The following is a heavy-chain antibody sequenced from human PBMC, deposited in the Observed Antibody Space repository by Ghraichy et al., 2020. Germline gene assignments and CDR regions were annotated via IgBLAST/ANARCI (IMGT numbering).Heavy chain of an antibody. J-gene: IGHJ4*02. D-gene: IGHD2-21*02. CDR1: GYTFTDYS. V-gene: IGHV1-2*02. Sequence: ASVKVSCKASGYTFTDYSIHWVRQAPGQGLEWMGWINPKNGGTNFAEKFQGRVIMTSDTSTITASMELSSLRSDDTAVYYCARDREGADWEYYFDFWGQGTLVTVSS. CDR3: ARDREGADWEYYFDF. CDR2: INPKNGGT.